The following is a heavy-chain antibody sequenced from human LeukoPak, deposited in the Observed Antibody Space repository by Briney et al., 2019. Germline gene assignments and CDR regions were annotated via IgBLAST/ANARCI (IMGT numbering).Heavy chain of an antibody. CDR1: GGSISSYY. J-gene: IGHJ4*02. CDR3: ARTRYCSSTSCYRRQEIDY. D-gene: IGHD2-2*01. CDR2: IYYSGST. Sequence: SETLSLTCTVSGGSISSYYWSWIRQPPGKGLEWIGYIYYSGSTNYNPSLKSRVTISVDTSKNQFSLKLSSVTAADTAAYYCARTRYCSSTSCYRRQEIDYWGQGTLVTVSS. V-gene: IGHV4-59*12.